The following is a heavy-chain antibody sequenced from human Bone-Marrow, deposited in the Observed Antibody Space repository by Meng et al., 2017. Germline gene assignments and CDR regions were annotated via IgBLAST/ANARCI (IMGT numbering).Heavy chain of an antibody. J-gene: IGHJ4*02. D-gene: IGHD6-13*01. CDR2: IDCNNGGA. Sequence: QEERVQSGAEVKQPGASVRVSCKASGYTFTGYYIHWVRQAPGQGLEWLGRIDCNNGGAIYAQKFQDRVTMTRDTSITTAYMDLSRLTSDDTAVYYCARDAGRAAGPRWGQGTLVTGSS. CDR1: GYTFTGYY. V-gene: IGHV1-2*06. CDR3: ARDAGRAAGPR.